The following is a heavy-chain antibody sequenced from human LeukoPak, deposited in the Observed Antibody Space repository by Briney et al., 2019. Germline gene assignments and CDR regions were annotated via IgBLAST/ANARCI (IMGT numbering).Heavy chain of an antibody. J-gene: IGHJ4*02. CDR3: ARGGAPFDY. Sequence: GGSLSLSCAASGFTFGSYAMSWVRQAPGKGMEWVSAISGSGGSTYYADSVKGRFTISRDNSKNTLYLQMNSLRAEDTAVYYCARGGAPFDYWGQGTLVTVSS. CDR2: ISGSGGST. V-gene: IGHV3-23*01. D-gene: IGHD1-26*01. CDR1: GFTFGSYA.